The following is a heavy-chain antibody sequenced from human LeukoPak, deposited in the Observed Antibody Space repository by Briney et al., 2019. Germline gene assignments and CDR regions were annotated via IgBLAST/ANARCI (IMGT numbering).Heavy chain of an antibody. D-gene: IGHD6-13*01. CDR1: GASISSYY. J-gene: IGHJ5*02. V-gene: IGHV4-59*01. CDR2: MSSSGST. Sequence: ASETLSLTCTVSGASISSYYWNGIRQPPGKGLEWLAYMSSSGSTNYNPSLKSRVTISLDTSKNQFSLRLSSVTAADTAVYFCARDGAATGNWFDPWGQGTLVTVSS. CDR3: ARDGAATGNWFDP.